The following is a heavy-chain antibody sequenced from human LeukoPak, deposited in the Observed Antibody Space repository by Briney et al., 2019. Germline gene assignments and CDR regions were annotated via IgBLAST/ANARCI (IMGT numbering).Heavy chain of an antibody. V-gene: IGHV4-39*01. J-gene: IGHJ4*02. Sequence: SETLSLTCSVSGGSVSSGSYYWGWVRQPPGKGLEWIGSFHYSGSTYYNPSLKSRVTISGDTSKNQFSLKLRSVTAADTAVYYCASLVVVVVTASEIDYWAREPWSPSPQ. CDR3: ASLVVVVVTASEIDY. CDR2: FHYSGST. CDR1: GGSVSSGSYY. D-gene: IGHD2-21*02.